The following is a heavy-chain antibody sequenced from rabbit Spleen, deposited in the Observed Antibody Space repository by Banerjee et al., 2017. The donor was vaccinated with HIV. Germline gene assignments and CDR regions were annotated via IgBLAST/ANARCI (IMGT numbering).Heavy chain of an antibody. D-gene: IGHD6-1*01. CDR3: ARDQAGYAGYGYTWGL. CDR2: IAAGGSGST. CDR1: GFSFSSSYW. V-gene: IGHV1S45*01. Sequence: QEQLEESGGDLVKPEGSLTLTCTASGFSFSSSYWICWVRQAPGKGLEWIACIAAGGSGSTSYASLVNGRFTISSHNAQNTLYLQLNSLTAADTATYFCARDQAGYAGYGYTWGLWGPGTLVTVS. J-gene: IGHJ4*01.